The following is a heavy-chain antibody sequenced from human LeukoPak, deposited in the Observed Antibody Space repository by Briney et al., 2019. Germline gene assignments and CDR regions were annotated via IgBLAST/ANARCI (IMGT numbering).Heavy chain of an antibody. CDR1: GYSISSGYY. D-gene: IGHD6-13*01. CDR3: ARVAAGIGFFQH. CDR2: IHHSGST. Sequence: KASETLSLTCIVSGYSISSGYYWGWIRQPPGKGLEWIGNIHHSGSTYNNPSLKSRVTISVDTSKNQLSLKLSSVTAADTAVYYCARVAAGIGFFQHWGQGTQVTVSS. J-gene: IGHJ1*01. V-gene: IGHV4-38-2*02.